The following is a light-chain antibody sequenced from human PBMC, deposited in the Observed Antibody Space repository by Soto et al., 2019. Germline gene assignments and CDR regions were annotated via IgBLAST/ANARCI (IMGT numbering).Light chain of an antibody. CDR3: QQYSHLIT. V-gene: IGKV1-33*01. CDR2: DAS. CDR1: QDISNY. Sequence: DIQRTQSPSSLSASVGDRVTMTCQSSQDISNYLNWYQQKLGKAPKLLIYDASNLETGVPSRFSGSGSGTDFTFTISSLQPEDIATYYCQQYSHLITFGQGTRLEI. J-gene: IGKJ5*01.